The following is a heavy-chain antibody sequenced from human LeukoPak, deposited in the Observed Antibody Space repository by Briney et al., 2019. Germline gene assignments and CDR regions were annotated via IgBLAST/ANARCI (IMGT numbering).Heavy chain of an antibody. Sequence: SETLSHTCAVSGYSISSGYYWGWIRQPPGKGLEWIGSIYHSGSTYYNPSLKSRVTISVDTSKNQFSLKLSSVTAADTAVYYCARVEGGFGELWGYYFDYWGQGTLVTVSS. V-gene: IGHV4-38-2*01. D-gene: IGHD3-10*01. J-gene: IGHJ4*02. CDR1: GYSISSGYY. CDR2: IYHSGST. CDR3: ARVEGGFGELWGYYFDY.